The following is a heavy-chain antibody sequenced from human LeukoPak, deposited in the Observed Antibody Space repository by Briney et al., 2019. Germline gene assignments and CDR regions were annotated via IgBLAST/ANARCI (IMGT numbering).Heavy chain of an antibody. CDR1: GYTFTSYG. CDR2: ISAYNGNT. Sequence: ASVKVSCKASGYTFTSYGIIWVRQAPGQGLEWVGWISAYNGNTNYAQKFQGRVTMTTDTSTSTAYMELRSLRSDDTAVYYCARVRAMHDSSGYYDYWGQGTLVTVSS. J-gene: IGHJ4*02. CDR3: ARVRAMHDSSGYYDY. V-gene: IGHV1-18*01. D-gene: IGHD3-22*01.